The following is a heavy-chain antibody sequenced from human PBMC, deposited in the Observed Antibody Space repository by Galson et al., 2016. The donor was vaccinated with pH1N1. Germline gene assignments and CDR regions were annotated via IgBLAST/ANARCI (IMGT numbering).Heavy chain of an antibody. V-gene: IGHV4-61*09. Sequence: TLSLTCTVSGASISSGGYHWSWIRRSAGKGLEWIGHVYSSGRTNYSPPLKSRVTISIDTSKNQFSLKLDSVTAAEPAIYYCARDRSVLRYFDWLPNWFDPWGQGALVTVSS. J-gene: IGHJ5*02. D-gene: IGHD3-9*01. CDR1: GASISSGGYH. CDR3: ARDRSVLRYFDWLPNWFDP. CDR2: VYSSGRT.